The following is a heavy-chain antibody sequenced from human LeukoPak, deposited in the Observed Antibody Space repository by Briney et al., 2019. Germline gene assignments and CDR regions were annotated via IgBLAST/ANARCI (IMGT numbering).Heavy chain of an antibody. CDR3: ATYLRGGYFQH. CDR1: GGSISSYY. V-gene: IGHV4-59*01. CDR2: IYYSGST. D-gene: IGHD3-10*01. Sequence: PSETLSLTCTVSGGSISSYYWSWIRQPPGKGLEWIGYIYYSGSTNYNPSLKSRVTISVDTSKNQFSLKLSSVTAADTAVYYCATYLRGGYFQHWGQGTLVTVSS. J-gene: IGHJ1*01.